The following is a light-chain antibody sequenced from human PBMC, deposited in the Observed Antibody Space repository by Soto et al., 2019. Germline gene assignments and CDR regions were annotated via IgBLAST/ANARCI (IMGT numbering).Light chain of an antibody. J-gene: IGKJ1*01. CDR1: QSVSTW. Sequence: DIQMTQSPSTMSASVGDRVTITCRASQSVSTWLAWYQQNPGKAPKLLIYKASSLESGVPSRFSGSGSGTEFTLTISSLQPDDFATYYCQQYNSYSRTFGQGTKVYIK. V-gene: IGKV1-5*03. CDR2: KAS. CDR3: QQYNSYSRT.